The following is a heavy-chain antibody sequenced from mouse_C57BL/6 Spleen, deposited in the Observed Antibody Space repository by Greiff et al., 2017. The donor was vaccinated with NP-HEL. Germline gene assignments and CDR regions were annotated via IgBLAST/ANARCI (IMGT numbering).Heavy chain of an antibody. J-gene: IGHJ2*01. V-gene: IGHV1-26*01. CDR2: INPNNGGT. CDR3: ARDKVIDY. Sequence: VQLQQSGPELVKPGASVKISCKASGYTFTDYYMNWVKQSHGKSLEWIGDINPNNGGTSYNQKFKGKATLTVDKSSSTAYMELRSLTSEDSAVYYCARDKVIDYWGQGTTLTVSS. CDR1: GYTFTDYY. D-gene: IGHD2-2*01.